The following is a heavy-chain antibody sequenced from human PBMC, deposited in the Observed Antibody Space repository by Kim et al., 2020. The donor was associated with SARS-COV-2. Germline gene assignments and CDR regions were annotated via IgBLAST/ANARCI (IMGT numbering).Heavy chain of an antibody. CDR3: ARRGRDGYNSNFDY. Sequence: ADSVKGRFTISRDNAKNSLYLQMNSRRAEDTAVYYCARRGRDGYNSNFDYWGQGTLVTVSS. D-gene: IGHD5-12*01. J-gene: IGHJ4*02. V-gene: IGHV3-21*01.